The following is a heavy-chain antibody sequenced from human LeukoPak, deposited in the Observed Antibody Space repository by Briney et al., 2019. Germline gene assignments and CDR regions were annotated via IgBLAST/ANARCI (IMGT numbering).Heavy chain of an antibody. V-gene: IGHV6-1*01. J-gene: IGHJ3*02. Sequence: SQTLSLTCAIPGDTVSSNSVAWHWLRHSPSRGLECLGRTYYRSKWHNDSAVSVKSRIIVSPETSKNQFSLQLTSVTPEDTALYYCASSLYCGSTVCNNDGFDTWGQGTMVTVSS. CDR1: GDTVSSNSVA. CDR2: TYYRSKWHN. CDR3: ASSLYCGSTVCNNDGFDT. D-gene: IGHD2-2*01.